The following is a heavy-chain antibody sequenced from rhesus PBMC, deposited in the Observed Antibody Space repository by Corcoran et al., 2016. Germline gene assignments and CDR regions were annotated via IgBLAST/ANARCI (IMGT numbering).Heavy chain of an antibody. D-gene: IGHD6-25*01. Sequence: QVQLQESGPGLVKPSETLSLTCAVSGGSFSSYWWSWIRQPPGKGLDWIGDNNGNSGSTNYNPSLKSRVTISKDASKNQFSLKLSSVTAADTAVYYCARFGAAGLFDYWGQGVLVTVSS. CDR1: GGSFSSYW. CDR2: NNGNSGST. V-gene: IGHV4-80*01. J-gene: IGHJ4*01. CDR3: ARFGAAGLFDY.